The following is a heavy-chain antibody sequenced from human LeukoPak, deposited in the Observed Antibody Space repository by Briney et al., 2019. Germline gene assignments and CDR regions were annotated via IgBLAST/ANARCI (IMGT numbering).Heavy chain of an antibody. CDR1: GYTFTSYD. CDR3: ARVMVQYYYYYYMDV. Sequence: ASVKVSCKASGYTFTSYDINGVRQATGQGLEWMGWMNPNSGNTGYAQKFQGRVTMTRNTSISTAYMELSSLRSEDTALYYCARVMVQYYYYYYMDVWGKGTTVTVSS. V-gene: IGHV1-8*01. J-gene: IGHJ6*03. D-gene: IGHD1-1*01. CDR2: MNPNSGNT.